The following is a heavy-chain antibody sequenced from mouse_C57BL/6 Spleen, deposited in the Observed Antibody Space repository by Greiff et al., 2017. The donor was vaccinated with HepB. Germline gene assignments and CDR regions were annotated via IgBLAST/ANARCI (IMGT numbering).Heavy chain of an antibody. J-gene: IGHJ3*01. CDR2: ISSGSSTI. CDR3: ARTTHYGSSYGFAY. V-gene: IGHV5-17*01. Sequence: EVQVVESGGGLVKPGGSLKLSCAASGFTFSDYGMHWVRQAPEKGLEWVAYISSGSSTIYYADTLKGRFTISRDNAKNTLFLQMTSLRSEDTAMYYCARTTHYGSSYGFAYWGQGTLVTVSA. CDR1: GFTFSDYG. D-gene: IGHD1-1*01.